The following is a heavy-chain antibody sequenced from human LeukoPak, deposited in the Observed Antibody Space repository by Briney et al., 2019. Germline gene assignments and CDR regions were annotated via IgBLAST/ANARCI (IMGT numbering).Heavy chain of an antibody. CDR1: GFIFRNYA. D-gene: IGHD3-3*01. Sequence: GGSLRLSCAASGFIFRNYAMSWVRQAPGKGLEWVSVIGGSGGGIYFADSVKGRFTISRDNSKNALYLQMNSLRAEDTAVYYCARDKSLWGGYYGVFDYWGQGNLVTVSS. V-gene: IGHV3-23*01. CDR2: IGGSGGGI. J-gene: IGHJ4*02. CDR3: ARDKSLWGGYYGVFDY.